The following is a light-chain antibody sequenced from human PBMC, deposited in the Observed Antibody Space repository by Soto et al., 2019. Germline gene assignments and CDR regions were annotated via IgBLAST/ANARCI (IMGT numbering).Light chain of an antibody. Sequence: EIVLTQSPATLSLSPGERATLSCRASQSVSSYLAWYQQKPGQAPRLFIYDASNRATGIPARFSGSGSGTDFTLTINSLEPEDFAVYYCQQRSNWPITFGQGTRLEIK. CDR1: QSVSSY. CDR3: QQRSNWPIT. V-gene: IGKV3-11*01. J-gene: IGKJ5*01. CDR2: DAS.